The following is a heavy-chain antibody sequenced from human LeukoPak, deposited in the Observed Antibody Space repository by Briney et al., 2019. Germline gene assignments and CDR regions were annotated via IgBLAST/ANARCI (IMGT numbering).Heavy chain of an antibody. V-gene: IGHV3-33*01. D-gene: IGHD6-19*01. CDR1: GFTFSSYG. CDR3: ARDLSSGWTFDY. Sequence: GGSLRLSCAASGFTFSSYGMPWVRQAPGKGLEWVAVIWYDGSNKYYADSVKGRFTISRDNFKNTLYLQMNSLRAEDTAVYYCARDLSSGWTFDYWGQGTLVTVSS. CDR2: IWYDGSNK. J-gene: IGHJ4*02.